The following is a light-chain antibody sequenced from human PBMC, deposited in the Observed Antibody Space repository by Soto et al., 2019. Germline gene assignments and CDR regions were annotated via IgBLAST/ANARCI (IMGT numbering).Light chain of an antibody. V-gene: IGKV3-11*01. CDR2: DAS. Sequence: EIVLTQSPVTLSLSPGERATLSCRASQSVGSYLAWYQQKPGLAPRLLIYDASNRATGIPARFSGSGSGTDFPLTISSLEPEDFAVYYCQHRSIWPVSFGQGTRLEIK. CDR1: QSVGSY. CDR3: QHRSIWPVS. J-gene: IGKJ5*01.